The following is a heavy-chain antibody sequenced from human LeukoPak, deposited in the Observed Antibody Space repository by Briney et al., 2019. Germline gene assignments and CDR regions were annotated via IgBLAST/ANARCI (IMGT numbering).Heavy chain of an antibody. CDR1: GGSISSGGYS. V-gene: IGHV4-30-2*01. CDR2: IYHSGST. Sequence: SETLSLTCAVSGGSISSGGYSWSWIRQPPGKGLEWIGYIYHSGSTYYNPSLKSRVTISVDRSKNQFSLKLSSVTAADTAVYYCARMPYGDYYYYYGMDVWGQGTTVTVSS. J-gene: IGHJ6*02. CDR3: ARMPYGDYYYYYGMDV. D-gene: IGHD4-17*01.